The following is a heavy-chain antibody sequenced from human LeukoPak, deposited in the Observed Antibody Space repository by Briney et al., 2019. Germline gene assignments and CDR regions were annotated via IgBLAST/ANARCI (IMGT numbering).Heavy chain of an antibody. CDR1: GFTFSSYS. V-gene: IGHV3-21*01. CDR2: ISSSSSYI. Sequence: PGGSLRLSCAASGFTFSSYSMNWVRQAPGKGLEWVSSISSSSSYIYYADSVKGRFTISRDNAKNSLYLQMNSLRAEDTAVYYCARDVITGTPEYYFDYWGQGTLVTVSS. D-gene: IGHD1-7*01. J-gene: IGHJ4*02. CDR3: ARDVITGTPEYYFDY.